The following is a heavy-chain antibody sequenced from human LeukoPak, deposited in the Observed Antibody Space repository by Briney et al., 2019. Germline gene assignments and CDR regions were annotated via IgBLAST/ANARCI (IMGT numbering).Heavy chain of an antibody. CDR3: ARENDQYSSGYVPVDY. V-gene: IGHV3-21*01. Sequence: PGGSLRLSCVASGFTFSSYSINWVRQAPGKGLEWVSSISSSSSYIYYADSVKGRFTISRDNAKNSLYLQMNSLRAEDTAVYYCARENDQYSSGYVPVDYWGQGTLVTVSS. CDR2: ISSSSSYI. J-gene: IGHJ4*02. D-gene: IGHD3-22*01. CDR1: GFTFSSYS.